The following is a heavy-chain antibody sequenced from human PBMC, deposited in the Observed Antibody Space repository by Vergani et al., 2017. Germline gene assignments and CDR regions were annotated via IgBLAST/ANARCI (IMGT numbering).Heavy chain of an antibody. CDR1: GYTFTGYY. CDR2: INPNSGGT. D-gene: IGHD3-3*01. Sequence: QVQLVQSGAEVKKPGASVKVSCKASGYTFTGYYMHWVRQAPGQGLEWMGWINPNSGGTNYAQKFQGRVTMTRDTSISTAYMELSRLRSDDTAVYYCARGLSGVVPPSYYMDVRGKGTTVTVSS. J-gene: IGHJ6*03. CDR3: ARGLSGVVPPSYYMDV. V-gene: IGHV1-2*02.